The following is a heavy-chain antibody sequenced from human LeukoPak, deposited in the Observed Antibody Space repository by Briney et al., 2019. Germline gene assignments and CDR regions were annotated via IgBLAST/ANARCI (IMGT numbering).Heavy chain of an antibody. Sequence: ASVKVSCKASGGTFSSYAISWVRQAPGQGLEWMGWINPNSGGTNYAQKFQGRVTMTRDTSISTAYMELSRLRSDDTAVYYCARSAYSGSFPPGVWGQGTLVTVSS. D-gene: IGHD1-26*01. CDR2: INPNSGGT. J-gene: IGHJ4*02. V-gene: IGHV1-2*02. CDR3: ARSAYSGSFPPGV. CDR1: GGTFSSYA.